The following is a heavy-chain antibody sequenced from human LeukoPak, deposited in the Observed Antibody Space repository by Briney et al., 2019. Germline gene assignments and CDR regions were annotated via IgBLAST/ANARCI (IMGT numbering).Heavy chain of an antibody. Sequence: SETLSLTCAVSGGSISSNYWWSWVRQSPGKGLEWIGEILQSGSTNYNPSLRSRVTISIDKSKNQFSLNLSSVTAADTAVYYCARESWSYASKFHYWGQGTLVTVSS. D-gene: IGHD3-16*01. CDR1: GGSISSNYW. J-gene: IGHJ4*02. V-gene: IGHV4-4*02. CDR2: ILQSGST. CDR3: ARESWSYASKFHY.